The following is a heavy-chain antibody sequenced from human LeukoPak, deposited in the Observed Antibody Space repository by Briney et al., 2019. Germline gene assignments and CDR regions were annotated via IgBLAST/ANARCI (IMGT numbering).Heavy chain of an antibody. J-gene: IGHJ4*02. Sequence: GSLRLSCAASGFTFSSYAMSWVRQAPGKGLEWVSAISGNGGSTYYADSVKGRFTISRDNSKNTLYLQMNSLRAEDTAVYYCAKMFGPAVGTGVSDYWGQGTLVTVSS. D-gene: IGHD6-13*01. CDR1: GFTFSSYA. V-gene: IGHV3-23*01. CDR3: AKMFGPAVGTGVSDY. CDR2: ISGNGGST.